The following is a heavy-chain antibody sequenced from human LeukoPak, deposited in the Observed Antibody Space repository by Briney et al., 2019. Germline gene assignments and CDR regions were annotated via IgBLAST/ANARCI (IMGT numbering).Heavy chain of an antibody. CDR3: ARVKSYYYDTSDKDAFDI. J-gene: IGHJ3*02. V-gene: IGHV1-46*01. CDR2: INPRGGST. CDR1: GYTFTSHF. Sequence: GASVKVSCKASGYTFTSHFMHWVRQAPGQGLEWMGIINPRGGSTSYTQKFQGRVTMTRDTSTSTVYMELSSLRSEDTAVYYCARVKSYYYDTSDKDAFDIWGQGTMVIVSS. D-gene: IGHD3-22*01.